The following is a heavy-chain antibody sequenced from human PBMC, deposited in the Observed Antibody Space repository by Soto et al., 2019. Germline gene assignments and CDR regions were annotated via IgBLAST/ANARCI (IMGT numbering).Heavy chain of an antibody. CDR3: AGPYSSGWFRFDY. CDR2: IYYSGST. D-gene: IGHD6-19*01. CDR1: GGSISSSSYY. Sequence: PSETLSLTCTVPGGSISSSSYYWGWIRQPPGKGLEWIGSIYYSGSTYYNPSLKSRVTISVDTSKNQFSLKLSSVTAADTAVYYCAGPYSSGWFRFDYWGQGTLVTVSS. V-gene: IGHV4-39*01. J-gene: IGHJ4*02.